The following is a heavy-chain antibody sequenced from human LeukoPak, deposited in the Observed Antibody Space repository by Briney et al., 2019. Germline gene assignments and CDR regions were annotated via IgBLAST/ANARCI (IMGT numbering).Heavy chain of an antibody. D-gene: IGHD1-26*01. J-gene: IGHJ4*02. CDR2: IRGNADTT. V-gene: IGHV3-23*01. CDR1: GFIFSNYG. CDR3: AKDWDWELLIFDY. Sequence: GGSLRLSCAASGFIFSNYGMSWVRQAPGEGLEWVSAIRGNADTTYYADSVKGRFTIFRDNNKNMLYLQMNSLRVEDTAVYYCAKDWDWELLIFDYWGQGTLVTVSS.